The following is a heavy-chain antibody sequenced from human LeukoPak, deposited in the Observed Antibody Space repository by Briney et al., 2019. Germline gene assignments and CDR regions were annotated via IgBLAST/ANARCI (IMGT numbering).Heavy chain of an antibody. CDR3: AGGLITMVRGVREDYYGMDV. CDR2: ISSSSSYT. J-gene: IGHJ6*02. V-gene: IGHV3-21*01. Sequence: GGSLRLSCAASGFTFSSYSMNWVRQAPGKGLEWVSSISSSSSYTYYADSVKGRFTISRDNAKNSLYLQMNSLRAEDTAVYYCAGGLITMVRGVREDYYGMDVWGQGTTVTVSS. D-gene: IGHD3-10*01. CDR1: GFTFSSYS.